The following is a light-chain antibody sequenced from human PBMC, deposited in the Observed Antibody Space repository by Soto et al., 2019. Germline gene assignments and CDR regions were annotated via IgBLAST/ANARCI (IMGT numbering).Light chain of an antibody. Sequence: EIVLTQSPASLSLSAGERVTLSCRASQSVDTMVAWYQQQVGRTPRLLIYETSNRATGVPGRFSGSGSGPDFTLTISRLEPEDFAVYFCQGRTDWPPFEYTFGQGTKLEV. J-gene: IGKJ2*01. CDR2: ETS. V-gene: IGKV3-11*01. CDR1: QSVDTM. CDR3: QGRTDWPPFEYT.